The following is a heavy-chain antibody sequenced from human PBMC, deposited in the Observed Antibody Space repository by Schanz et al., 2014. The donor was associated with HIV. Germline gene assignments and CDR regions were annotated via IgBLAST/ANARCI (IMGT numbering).Heavy chain of an antibody. CDR1: GFTFRSYA. J-gene: IGHJ4*02. CDR3: AKPEYDSRGSSQSHFDY. Sequence: EVQLLESGGGLVQPGGSLRLTCAASGFTFRSYAMTWVRQAPGKGLDWVSGITGSGVSTYYADSVKGRFTISRDNSKNTLYLQMTTLRIDDTAVYYCAKPEYDSRGSSQSHFDYWGQGTLVTVSS. V-gene: IGHV3-23*01. CDR2: ITGSGVST. D-gene: IGHD3-22*01.